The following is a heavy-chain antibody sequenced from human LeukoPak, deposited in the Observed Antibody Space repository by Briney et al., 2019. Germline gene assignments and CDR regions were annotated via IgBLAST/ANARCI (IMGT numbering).Heavy chain of an antibody. V-gene: IGHV4-59*01. J-gene: IGHJ4*02. CDR3: ARVSLVREAPDYYFDY. CDR1: GGSISSYY. CDR2: IYYTGSI. Sequence: SETLSLTCTVSGGSISSYYWSWIRQPPGKGLEWIGYIYYTGSINYNPSLKSRVTISVDTSKNQFSLKLSSVTAADTAVYYCARVSLVREAPDYYFDYWGQGTLVTVSS. D-gene: IGHD3-10*01.